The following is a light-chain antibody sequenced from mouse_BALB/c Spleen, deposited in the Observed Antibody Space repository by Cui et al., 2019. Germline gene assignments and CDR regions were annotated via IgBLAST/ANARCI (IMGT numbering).Light chain of an antibody. Sequence: DIVMPQSPSSLAVSAGEKVTMSRQSSQSLLNSRTRKNYLAWYQQKPGQSPKLLIDWASTRESGVPDRFTGSGSGTDFTLTISSVQAKDLAVYYCKQSYNLRTFGGGTKLEIK. CDR3: KQSYNLRT. J-gene: IGKJ1*01. CDR2: WAS. CDR1: QSLLNSRTRKNY. V-gene: IGKV8-21*01.